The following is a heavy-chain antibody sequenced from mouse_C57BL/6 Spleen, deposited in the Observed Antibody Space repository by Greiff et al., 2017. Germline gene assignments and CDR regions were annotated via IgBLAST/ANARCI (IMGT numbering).Heavy chain of an antibody. V-gene: IGHV1-39*01. D-gene: IGHD4-1*01. CDR2: INPNYGTT. CDR1: GYSFTDYN. Sequence: VQLKESGPELVKPGASVKISCKASGYSFTDYNMNWVKQSNGKSLEWIGVINPNYGTTSYNQKFKGKATLTVDQSSSTAYMQLNSLTSEDSAVYYCARETLTGTSYWYFDVWGTGTTVTVSS. CDR3: ARETLTGTSYWYFDV. J-gene: IGHJ1*03.